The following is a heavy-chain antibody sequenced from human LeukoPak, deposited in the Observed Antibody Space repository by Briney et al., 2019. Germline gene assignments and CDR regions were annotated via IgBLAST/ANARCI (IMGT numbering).Heavy chain of an antibody. CDR3: ARTHSSGFSFEY. CDR2: IYYSGTT. J-gene: IGHJ4*02. CDR1: GGSISSSNYH. V-gene: IGHV4-39*07. D-gene: IGHD6-19*01. Sequence: SETLSLTCTVSGGSISSSNYHWGWIRQPPGKGLEWIGSIYYSGTTYYNPSLKSRVTMSLDTSKNHFSLKLSSVTAVDTAVYYCARTHSSGFSFEYWGQGTLVTVSP.